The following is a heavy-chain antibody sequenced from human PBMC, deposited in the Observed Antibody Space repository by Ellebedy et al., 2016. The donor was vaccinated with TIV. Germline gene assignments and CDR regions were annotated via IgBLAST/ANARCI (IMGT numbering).Heavy chain of an antibody. CDR2: ITTSGGST. V-gene: IGHV3-23*01. Sequence: PGGSLRLSCAASGFTFSSYAINWVRQAPGKGLEWISAITTSGGSTYYADSVEDRFTISRDNSKNTLYLQMNSLRAEDTAVYYCAVRSEWDFGCYWGQGTLVTVSS. D-gene: IGHD1-26*01. J-gene: IGHJ4*02. CDR1: GFTFSSYA. CDR3: AVRSEWDFGCY.